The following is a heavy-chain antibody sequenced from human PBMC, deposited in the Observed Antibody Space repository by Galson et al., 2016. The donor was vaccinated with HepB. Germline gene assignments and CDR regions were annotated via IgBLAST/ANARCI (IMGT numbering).Heavy chain of an antibody. D-gene: IGHD3-10*01. CDR3: AKDRAGSISWGFGT. Sequence: SLRLSCAASGLTFSNYAMNWVRQAPGKGLQWVSTISDSGSSTYYADSVQGRFTISRDNSKNTLYLQMNSLRAEDTAVYCCAKDRAGSISWGFGTWGQGALVTVSS. CDR2: ISDSGSST. CDR1: GLTFSNYA. J-gene: IGHJ5*02. V-gene: IGHV3-23*01.